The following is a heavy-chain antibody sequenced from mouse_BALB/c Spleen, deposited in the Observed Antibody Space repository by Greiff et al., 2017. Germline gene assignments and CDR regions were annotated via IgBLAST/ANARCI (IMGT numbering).Heavy chain of an antibody. Sequence: VKLQQSGPQLVRPGASVKISCKASGYSFTIYWMHWVKQRPGQGLEWIGMIDPSDSETRLNQKFKDKATLTVDKSSSTAYMQLSSPTSEDSAVYYCARGRSIYYDYDEGFAYWGQGTLVTVSA. CDR1: GYSFTIYW. CDR2: IDPSDSET. D-gene: IGHD2-4*01. CDR3: ARGRSIYYDYDEGFAY. J-gene: IGHJ3*01. V-gene: IGHV1S126*01.